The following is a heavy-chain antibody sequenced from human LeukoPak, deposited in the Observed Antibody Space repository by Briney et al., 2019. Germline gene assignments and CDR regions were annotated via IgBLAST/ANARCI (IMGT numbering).Heavy chain of an antibody. D-gene: IGHD1-1*01. V-gene: IGHV3-30*04. CDR1: GFTFSSYA. J-gene: IGHJ6*02. CDR3: ARGTFGPTTYYYGMDV. CDR2: ISYDGSNK. Sequence: GGSLRLSCAASGFTFSSYAMHWVRQAPGKGLEWVAVISYDGSNKYYADSVKGRFTISRDNSKNTLYLQMNSLRAGDTAVYYCARGTFGPTTYYYGMDVWGQGTTVTVSS.